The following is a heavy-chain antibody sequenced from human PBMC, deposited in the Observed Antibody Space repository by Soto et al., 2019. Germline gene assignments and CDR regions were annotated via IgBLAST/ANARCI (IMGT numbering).Heavy chain of an antibody. CDR2: ISAYNGNT. CDR3: ARELRNRVRGVIIFLGY. J-gene: IGHJ4*02. D-gene: IGHD3-10*01. CDR1: GYTFTGYG. Sequence: GSSVKVSCKASGYTFTGYGIGWGRQAPGQGLEWMGWISAYNGNTNYAQKLQGRVTMTTDTSTSTAYMELRSLRSDDTAVYYCARELRNRVRGVIIFLGYWGQGTLVTVSS. V-gene: IGHV1-18*01.